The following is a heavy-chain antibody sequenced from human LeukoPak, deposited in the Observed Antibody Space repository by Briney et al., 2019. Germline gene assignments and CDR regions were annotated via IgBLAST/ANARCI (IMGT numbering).Heavy chain of an antibody. Sequence: PGGSLRLSCAASGFTLSSYEMNWIRQPPGKGLEWIGSIYYSGSTYYNPSLKSRVTISVDTSKNQFSLKLSSVTAADTAVYYCARSPSYYDFWSGYYSAWYYFDYWGQGTLVTVSS. CDR2: IYYSGST. CDR3: ARSPSYYDFWSGYYSAWYYFDY. V-gene: IGHV4-39*07. J-gene: IGHJ4*02. D-gene: IGHD3-3*01. CDR1: GFTLSSYE.